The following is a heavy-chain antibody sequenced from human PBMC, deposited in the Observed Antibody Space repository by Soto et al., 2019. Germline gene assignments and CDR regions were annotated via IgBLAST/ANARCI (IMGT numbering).Heavy chain of an antibody. J-gene: IGHJ4*02. V-gene: IGHV4-31*03. D-gene: IGHD3-3*01. CDR2: IYYSGST. CDR3: ARESRSGWLDY. CDR1: GGSISSGGYY. Sequence: SETLSLTCTVSGGSISSGGYYWSWIRQHPGKGLEWIGYIYYSGSTHYNPSLKSRVTISVDTSKNQFSLKLSSVTAADTAVYYCARESRSGWLDYWGQGTLVTVSS.